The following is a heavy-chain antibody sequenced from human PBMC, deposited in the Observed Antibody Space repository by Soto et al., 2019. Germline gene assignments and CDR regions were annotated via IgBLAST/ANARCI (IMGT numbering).Heavy chain of an antibody. CDR3: ARDLRYCSGGRCYNWFDP. V-gene: IGHV1-69*08. CDR1: GGTFSSYT. D-gene: IGHD2-15*01. J-gene: IGHJ5*02. Sequence: QVQLVQSGAEVKKPGSSVKVSCKASGGTFSSYTISWVRQAPGQGLEWMGRIIPILGIANYAQKFQGRVTITADKSTSTAYMELSSLRSEDTAVYYCARDLRYCSGGRCYNWFDPWRQGTLLTVSS. CDR2: IIPILGIA.